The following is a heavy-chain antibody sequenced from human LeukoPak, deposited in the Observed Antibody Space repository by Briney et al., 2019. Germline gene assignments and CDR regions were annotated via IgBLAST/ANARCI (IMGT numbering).Heavy chain of an antibody. CDR3: AKDSHYFDY. CDR2: IKTKTEGATT. CDR1: GFTFTNAW. J-gene: IGHJ4*02. V-gene: IGHV3-15*01. Sequence: GGSLRLSCAASGFTFTNAWMTWVRQAPGKGLEWVGRIKTKTEGATTDYAAPLKGRFTISRDNSKNTLYLQMNSLRAEDTAVYYCAKDSHYFDYWGQGTLVTVSS.